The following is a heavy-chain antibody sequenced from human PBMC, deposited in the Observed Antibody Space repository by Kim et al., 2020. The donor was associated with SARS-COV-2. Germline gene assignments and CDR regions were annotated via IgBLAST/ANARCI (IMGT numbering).Heavy chain of an antibody. Sequence: GGSLRLSCAASGFTFSYYSMNWVRQAPGKGLEWVSYISSSSSTIYYGDSVKGRFTISRDNAKNSLYLQMNSLRHEDTAVYYCARDTNFDTRWLQLSGGLGYWGQGTLVTVSS. V-gene: IGHV3-48*02. CDR3: ARDTNFDTRWLQLSGGLGY. CDR1: GFTFSYYS. D-gene: IGHD5-12*01. CDR2: ISSSSSTI. J-gene: IGHJ4*02.